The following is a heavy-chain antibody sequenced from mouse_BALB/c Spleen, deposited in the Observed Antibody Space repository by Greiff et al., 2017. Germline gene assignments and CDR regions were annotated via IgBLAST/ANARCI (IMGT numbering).Heavy chain of an antibody. Sequence: EVQLQESGGGLVKPGGSLKLSCAASGFTFSDYYMYWVRQTPEKRLEWVATISDGGSYTYYPDSVKGRFTISRDNAKNNLYLQMSSLKSEDTAMYYCARDSYDYDAMDYWGQGTSVTVSS. CDR1: GFTFSDYY. J-gene: IGHJ4*01. D-gene: IGHD6-5*01. CDR2: ISDGGSYT. CDR3: ARDSYDYDAMDY. V-gene: IGHV5-4*02.